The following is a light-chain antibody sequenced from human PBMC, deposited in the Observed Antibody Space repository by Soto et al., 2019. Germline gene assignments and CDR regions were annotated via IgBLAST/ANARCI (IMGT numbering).Light chain of an antibody. CDR3: QQRSSWIT. Sequence: EIVLTQSPATLSLSPGERATRSCRASQSVSSHLAWYQQKPGQSPRLLIYDASNRATGIPARFSGSGSATDFTLTISSLEPEDFAVYYCQQRSSWITFGQGTRLEIK. V-gene: IGKV3-11*01. J-gene: IGKJ5*01. CDR1: QSVSSH. CDR2: DAS.